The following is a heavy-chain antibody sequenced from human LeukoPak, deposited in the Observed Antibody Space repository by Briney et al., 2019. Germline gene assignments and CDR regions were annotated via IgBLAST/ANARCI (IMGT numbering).Heavy chain of an antibody. J-gene: IGHJ4*02. V-gene: IGHV1-2*02. CDR3: AREYRVAKGVGY. CDR1: GYTFTGYY. CDR2: INPNSGDT. Sequence: GASVKVSCKASGYTFTGYYMHWVRQAPGQGLEWMGWINPNSGDTNYAQKFQGRVTMTRDTSISTAYMELSRLRSDDTAVYYCAREYRVAKGVGYWGQGTLVTVSS. D-gene: IGHD5-12*01.